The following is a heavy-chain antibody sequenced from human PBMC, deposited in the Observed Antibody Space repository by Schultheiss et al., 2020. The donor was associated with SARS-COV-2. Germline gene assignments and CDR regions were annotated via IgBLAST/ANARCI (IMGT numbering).Heavy chain of an antibody. Sequence: SGPTLVKPTPTLTLTCTFSGFSLSTSGVGVGWIRQPPGKALEWLARIDWDDDKYYSTSLKTRLTISKDTSKNQVVLTMTNMDPVDTATYYCARAPGYFPFDYWGQGTLVTVSS. J-gene: IGHJ4*02. V-gene: IGHV2-70*11. D-gene: IGHD5-18*01. CDR1: GFSLSTSGVG. CDR3: ARAPGYFPFDY. CDR2: IDWDDDK.